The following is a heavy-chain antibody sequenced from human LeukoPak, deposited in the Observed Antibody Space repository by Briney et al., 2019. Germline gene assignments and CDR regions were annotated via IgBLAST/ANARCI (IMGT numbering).Heavy chain of an antibody. V-gene: IGHV3-21*01. CDR1: GFTFSSYS. CDR2: ISSSSSYI. D-gene: IGHD5-12*01. Sequence: GGSLRLSCAAFGFTFSSYSMNWVRQAPGKGLEWVSSISSSSSYIYYADSVKGRFTISRDNAKNSLYLQMNSLRAEDTAVYYCARGSIVDIVATIGEAIDYWGQGTLVTVSS. J-gene: IGHJ4*02. CDR3: ARGSIVDIVATIGEAIDY.